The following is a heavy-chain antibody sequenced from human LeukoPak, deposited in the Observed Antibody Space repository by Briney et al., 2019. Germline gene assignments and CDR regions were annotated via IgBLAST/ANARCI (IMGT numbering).Heavy chain of an antibody. CDR3: AKEYCSSTSCLARNWFDP. D-gene: IGHD2-2*01. V-gene: IGHV3-48*04. Sequence: PGGSLRLSCAASGFTFSSYGMHWVRQAPGKGLEWVSYISSSSSTIYHADSVKGRFTIPRDNAKNTLYLQTNSLRAEDTAVYYCAKEYCSSTSCLARNWFDPWGQGTLVTVSS. CDR1: GFTFSSYG. J-gene: IGHJ5*02. CDR2: ISSSSSTI.